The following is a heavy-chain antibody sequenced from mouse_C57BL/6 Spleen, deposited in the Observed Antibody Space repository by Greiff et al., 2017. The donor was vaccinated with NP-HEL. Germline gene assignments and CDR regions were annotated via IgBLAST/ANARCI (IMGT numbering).Heavy chain of an antibody. D-gene: IGHD2-4*01. CDR1: GYAFSSYW. CDR3: ARGGYDYDGDWYFDV. Sequence: VQLQQSGAELVKPGASVKISCKASGYAFSSYWMNWVKQRPGKGLEWIGQIYPGDGDTNYNGKFKGKATLTADKSSSTAYMQLSSLTSEDSAVYFCARGGYDYDGDWYFDVWGTGTTVTVSS. J-gene: IGHJ1*03. CDR2: IYPGDGDT. V-gene: IGHV1-80*01.